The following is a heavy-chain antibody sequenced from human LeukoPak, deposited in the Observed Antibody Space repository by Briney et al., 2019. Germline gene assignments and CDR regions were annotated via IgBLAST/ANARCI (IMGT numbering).Heavy chain of an antibody. D-gene: IGHD4-23*01. J-gene: IGHJ3*02. Sequence: SETLSPTCTVSGGSISSYYWSWIRQPPGKGLEWIGYIYYSGSTNYNPSLKSRVTISVDTSKNQFSLKLSSVTAADTAVYYCATNFIDDYGGNSYAFDIWGQGTMVTVSS. CDR3: ATNFIDDYGGNSYAFDI. CDR2: IYYSGST. V-gene: IGHV4-59*01. CDR1: GGSISSYY.